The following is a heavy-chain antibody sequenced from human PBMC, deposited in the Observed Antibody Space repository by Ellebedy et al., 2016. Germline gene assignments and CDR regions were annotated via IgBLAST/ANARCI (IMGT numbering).Heavy chain of an antibody. CDR1: GYRFTTYW. D-gene: IGHD4-23*01. CDR2: IYPGDSDT. V-gene: IGHV5-51*01. J-gene: IGHJ2*01. Sequence: GGSLRLSCQVSGYRFTTYWIGWVRQMPGKGLEWMGIIYPGDSDTKYSPSFQGQVTISTDKSINTAYLQWNSLRASDTAMHYCARLEDGGNLGDIWYFDIWGRGTRVTVSS. CDR3: ARLEDGGNLGDIWYFDI.